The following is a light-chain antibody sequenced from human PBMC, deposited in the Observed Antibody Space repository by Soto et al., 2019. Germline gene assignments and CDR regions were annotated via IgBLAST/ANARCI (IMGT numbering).Light chain of an antibody. CDR2: EVS. J-gene: IGLJ1*01. V-gene: IGLV2-14*01. CDR3: SSYTSSSSYV. Sequence: QSALTQPASVSGSPGQSITISCTGTSSDVGAYNFVSWYQQFPGKAPKLMIYEVSNRPSGVSDRFSGSKSGNTASLIISGLQAEDEADYYCSSYTSSSSYVFGTGTKLTVL. CDR1: SSDVGAYNF.